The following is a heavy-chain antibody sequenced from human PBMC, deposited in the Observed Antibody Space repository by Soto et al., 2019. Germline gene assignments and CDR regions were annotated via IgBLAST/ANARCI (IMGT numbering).Heavy chain of an antibody. CDR3: TRPLRIAAAGTGPIRPPREESYYYYYMDV. V-gene: IGHV3-73*01. CDR1: GFTFSGSA. J-gene: IGHJ6*03. D-gene: IGHD6-13*01. Sequence: GGSLRLSCAASGFTFSGSAMHWVRQASGKGLEWVGRIRSKANSYATAYAASVKGRFTISREDSKNTAYLQMNSLKTEDTAVYYCTRPLRIAAAGTGPIRPPREESYYYYYMDVWGKGTTVTVSS. CDR2: IRSKANSYAT.